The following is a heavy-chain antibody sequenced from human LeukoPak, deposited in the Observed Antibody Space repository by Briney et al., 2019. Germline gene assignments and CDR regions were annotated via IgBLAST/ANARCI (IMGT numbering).Heavy chain of an antibody. CDR3: AKGYCSRTSCWVIDY. CDR1: GYTFTGYY. CDR2: INPNSGGT. V-gene: IGHV1-2*02. D-gene: IGHD2-2*01. J-gene: IGHJ4*02. Sequence: ASVKVSCKASGYTFTGYYMHWVRQAPGQGLEWMGWINPNSGGTNYVRKFQGRVPMPKHTSITTAYIELSRLRPDAPAVYYCAKGYCSRTSCWVIDYWGQGTLVTVSS.